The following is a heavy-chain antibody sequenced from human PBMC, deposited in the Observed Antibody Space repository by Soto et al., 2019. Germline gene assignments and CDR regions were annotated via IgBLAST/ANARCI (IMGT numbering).Heavy chain of an antibody. CDR3: ARHSLRGSQYCSSTSCYGKPKLLDY. CDR1: GGSISSSSYY. V-gene: IGHV4-39*01. CDR2: IYYSGST. Sequence: SETLSLTCTVSGGSISSSSYYWGWIRQPPGKGLEWIGSIYYSGSTYYNPSLKSRVTISVDTSKNQFSLKLSSVTAADTAVYYCARHSLRGSQYCSSTSCYGKPKLLDYWGQGTLVTVSS. D-gene: IGHD2-2*01. J-gene: IGHJ4*02.